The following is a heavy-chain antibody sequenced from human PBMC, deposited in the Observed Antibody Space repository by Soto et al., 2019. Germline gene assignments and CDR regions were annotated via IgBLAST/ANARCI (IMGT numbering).Heavy chain of an antibody. Sequence: SETLSLTCSVSSGSISSSLYYWGWIRQPPGKGLEWIGTIYFTVSTHYNPSLKSRVTISVDTSKNQFSLKLNSVTAADTAVYYCARLPYYDTPPVTFDIWGQGAMVTVSS. V-gene: IGHV4-39*01. CDR1: SGSISSSLYY. CDR3: ARLPYYDTPPVTFDI. D-gene: IGHD3-22*01. CDR2: IYFTVST. J-gene: IGHJ3*02.